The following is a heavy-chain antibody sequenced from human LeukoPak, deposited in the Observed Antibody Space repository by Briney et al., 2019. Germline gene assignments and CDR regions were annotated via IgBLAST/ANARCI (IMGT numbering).Heavy chain of an antibody. V-gene: IGHV3-23*01. CDR3: AKDGSYCGGDCYSFYFDY. Sequence: GGSLRLSCAASGFTFSSYAMSWVRQAPEKGLEWVSAISGSGGSTYYADSVKGRFTISRDNSKNTLYLQMNSLRAEDTAVYYCAKDGSYCGGDCYSFYFDYWGQGTLVTVSS. CDR2: ISGSGGST. J-gene: IGHJ4*02. CDR1: GFTFSSYA. D-gene: IGHD2-21*01.